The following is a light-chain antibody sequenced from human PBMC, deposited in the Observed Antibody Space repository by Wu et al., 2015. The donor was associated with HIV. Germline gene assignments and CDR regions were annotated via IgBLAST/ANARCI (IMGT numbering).Light chain of an antibody. CDR1: QSIARD. V-gene: IGKV3-11*01. J-gene: IGKJ2*03. Sequence: EIVLTQSPATLSLSPGRRATLSCRASQSIARDLAWYQQKPGQAPRLLIYDTSNRATGIPARFSGSGSGTDFTLTISSLEPEDFAVYYCQQYGRSPYSFGQGTKLEIK. CDR2: DTS. CDR3: QQYGRSPYS.